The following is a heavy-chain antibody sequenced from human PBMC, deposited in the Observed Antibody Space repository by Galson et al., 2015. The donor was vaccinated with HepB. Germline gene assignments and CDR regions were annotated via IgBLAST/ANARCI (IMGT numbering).Heavy chain of an antibody. J-gene: IGHJ4*02. D-gene: IGHD4-17*01. CDR2: VYSSGSS. CDR3: AKGKGGFGDYGVFDY. Sequence: SETLSLTCTVSGTSIGPYYWIWIRQSAGKGLEWIGRVYSSGSSNYNPSLKSRVSMSVDTSKSQFSLKLNSVTAADTAVYYCAKGKGGFGDYGVFDYWGQGILVIVSS. V-gene: IGHV4-4*07. CDR1: GTSIGPYY.